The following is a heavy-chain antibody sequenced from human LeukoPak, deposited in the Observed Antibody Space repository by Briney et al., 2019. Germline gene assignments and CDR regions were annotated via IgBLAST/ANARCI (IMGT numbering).Heavy chain of an antibody. D-gene: IGHD6-19*01. J-gene: IGHJ4*02. CDR3: SRAERLVPFDY. CDR2: FNPNNGDT. CDR1: GYNFTGYY. Sequence: ASVKVSCKASGYNFTGYYMHWVRQAPGQGPEWMGWFNPNNGDTGYSQKFQGRVTMTRDTSISTAYLELSSLTLDGTAVYYCSRAERLVPFDYWGQGTLVAVSS. V-gene: IGHV1-2*02.